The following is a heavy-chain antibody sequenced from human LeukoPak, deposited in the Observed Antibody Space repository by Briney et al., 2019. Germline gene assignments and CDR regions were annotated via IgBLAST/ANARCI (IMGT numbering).Heavy chain of an antibody. D-gene: IGHD4-17*01. J-gene: IGHJ5*02. CDR3: ARDRNDYGAYGWFDP. CDR2: IIPIFGTA. CDR1: GGTFSSYA. Sequence: SVKVSCKASGGTFSSYAISWVRQAPGQGLEWMGGIIPIFGTANYAQKFQGRVTITADESTSTAYMELSSLRSEDTAVYYCARDRNDYGAYGWFDPWGQGTLVTVSS. V-gene: IGHV1-69*13.